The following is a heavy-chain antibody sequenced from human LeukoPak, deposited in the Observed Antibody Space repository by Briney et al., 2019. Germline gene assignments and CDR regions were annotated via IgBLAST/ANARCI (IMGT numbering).Heavy chain of an antibody. J-gene: IGHJ3*02. CDR2: IYSGGST. CDR3: ARVGVVPAAIPDGFDI. D-gene: IGHD2-2*01. Sequence: GALRLSCAASGFTVSSNYMSWVRQAPGKGQEWVSVIYSGGSTYYADSVKGRFTISRDNSKNTLYLQMNSLTAEDTAVYYCARVGVVPAAIPDGFDIWGQGTMVTVSS. CDR1: GFTVSSNY. V-gene: IGHV3-53*01.